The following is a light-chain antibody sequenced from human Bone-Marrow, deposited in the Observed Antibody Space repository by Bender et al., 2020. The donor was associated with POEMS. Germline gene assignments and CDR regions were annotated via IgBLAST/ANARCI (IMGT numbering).Light chain of an antibody. Sequence: QSVLTQPPSASGTPGQRVTISCSGGSSNIGAHAVNWYQHLPGTAPKLLIYSSHRRPSEVPDRFSGSRSGTSASLTVAGLQAEDEADYYCSSSAGSNNFEVFGGGTKLTVL. CDR2: SSH. CDR1: SSNIGAHA. CDR3: SSSAGSNNFEV. J-gene: IGLJ2*01. V-gene: IGLV1-44*01.